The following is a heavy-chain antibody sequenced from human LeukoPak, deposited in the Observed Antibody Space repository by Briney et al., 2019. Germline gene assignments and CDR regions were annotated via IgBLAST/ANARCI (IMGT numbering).Heavy chain of an antibody. J-gene: IGHJ4*02. V-gene: IGHV1-18*01. CDR2: ISAYNGKT. CDR1: GYTFTSYV. D-gene: IGHD2-21*02. Sequence: ASVKVSFKASGYTFTSYVSSWVRQAPGQGLEWMGWISAYNGKTNYAQKFQGRVTMTTDTSTSTAYMELRSLISDDTAVYYCARDEKAYCGGDCPPDYWGQGTLVTVSS. CDR3: ARDEKAYCGGDCPPDY.